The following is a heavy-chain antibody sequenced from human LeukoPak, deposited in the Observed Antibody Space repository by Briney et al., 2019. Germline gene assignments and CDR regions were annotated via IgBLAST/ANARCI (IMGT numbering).Heavy chain of an antibody. Sequence: GGSLRLSCAAPGFTFSSYAMHWVRQAPGKGLEWVAVISYDGSNKYYADSVKGRFTISRDNSKNTLYLQMNSLRAEDTAVYYCARDPYYDSSGYYSNWFDLWGQGTLVTVSS. CDR1: GFTFSSYA. J-gene: IGHJ5*02. D-gene: IGHD3-22*01. CDR2: ISYDGSNK. CDR3: ARDPYYDSSGYYSNWFDL. V-gene: IGHV3-30-3*01.